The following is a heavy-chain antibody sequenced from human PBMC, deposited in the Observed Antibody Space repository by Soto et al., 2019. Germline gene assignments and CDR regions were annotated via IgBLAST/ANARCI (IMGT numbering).Heavy chain of an antibody. CDR3: AKDLLGSSSWDGGGY. Sequence: GGSLRLSCAASGFTFSSYAMSWVRQAPGKGLEWVSAISGSGGSTYYADSVKGRFTISRDNSKNTLYLQMNSLRAEDTAVYYCAKDLLGSSSWDGGGYWGQGTLVTVSS. V-gene: IGHV3-23*01. CDR2: ISGSGGST. CDR1: GFTFSSYA. D-gene: IGHD6-13*01. J-gene: IGHJ4*02.